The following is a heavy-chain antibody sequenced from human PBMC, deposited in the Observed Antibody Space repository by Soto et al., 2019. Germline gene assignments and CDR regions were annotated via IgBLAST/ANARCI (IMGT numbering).Heavy chain of an antibody. CDR1: GASISGFY. J-gene: IGHJ5*02. CDR2: IYATGTT. CDR3: VRDRTKTLRDWFNP. V-gene: IGHV4-4*07. D-gene: IGHD1-1*01. Sequence: QVQLQESGPGLVKPSETLSLTCTVSGASISGFYWSWIRKSAGKGLEWIGRIYATGTTDYNPSLKSRVMMSVDTAKKQFALELRSVTAADTVVYYCVRDRTKTLRDWFNPWGQGISVTVSS.